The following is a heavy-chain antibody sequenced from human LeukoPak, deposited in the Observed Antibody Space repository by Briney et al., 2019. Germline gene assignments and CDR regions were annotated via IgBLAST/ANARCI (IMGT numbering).Heavy chain of an antibody. V-gene: IGHV1-2*02. CDR2: INPNTGGT. J-gene: IGHJ4*02. CDR3: ARGDFDWVLFNF. CDR1: GYTFTSYG. D-gene: IGHD3-9*01. Sequence: GASVKVSCKASGYTFTSYGISWVRQAPGHGLEWMGWINPNTGGTNYAQKFQGRVTMTRDTSATTAYMDLTSLKSDDTAVYYCARGDFDWVLFNFWGQGTLVTVSS.